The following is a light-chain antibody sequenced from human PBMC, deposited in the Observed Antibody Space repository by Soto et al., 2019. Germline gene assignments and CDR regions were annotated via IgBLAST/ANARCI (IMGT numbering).Light chain of an antibody. CDR1: QGISTY. CDR3: QQSYSTTWT. CDR2: AAS. Sequence: DIQMTQSPSSLSASVGDRVTIACRASQGISTYLNWYQQRPGKAPKLLIYAASSLQSGVPSRFSGSGSETHFTLTISSLQPEDFATYSCQQSYSTTWTFGQGTTVDIK. J-gene: IGKJ1*01. V-gene: IGKV1-39*01.